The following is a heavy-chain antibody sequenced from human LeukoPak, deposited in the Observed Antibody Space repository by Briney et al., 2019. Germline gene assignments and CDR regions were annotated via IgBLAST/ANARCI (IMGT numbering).Heavy chain of an antibody. Sequence: SETLSLTCTVSGDSISSYYWSWIRQPPGKGLEWIGYIYYSGGTDYNPSLKSRVTISVDTSKNQFSLNLRSVTAADTAVYYCARHVTISGPYDASDIWGQGTMVTVSP. D-gene: IGHD5-24*01. J-gene: IGHJ3*02. V-gene: IGHV4-59*08. CDR2: IYYSGGT. CDR1: GDSISSYY. CDR3: ARHVTISGPYDASDI.